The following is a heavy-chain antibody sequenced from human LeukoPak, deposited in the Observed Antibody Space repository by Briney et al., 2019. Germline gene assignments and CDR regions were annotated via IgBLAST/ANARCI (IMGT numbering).Heavy chain of an antibody. V-gene: IGHV1-18*01. CDR1: GYTFTSHG. J-gene: IGHJ6*03. CDR2: ISAYNGNT. Sequence: ASVKVSCKASGYTFTSHGISWVRQAPGQGLEWMGWISAYNGNTNYAQKLQGRVTMTTDTSTSTAYMELRSLRSDDTAVYYCARGPAVAGIPEYYYYYYMDVWGKGTTVTVSS. D-gene: IGHD6-19*01. CDR3: ARGPAVAGIPEYYYYYYMDV.